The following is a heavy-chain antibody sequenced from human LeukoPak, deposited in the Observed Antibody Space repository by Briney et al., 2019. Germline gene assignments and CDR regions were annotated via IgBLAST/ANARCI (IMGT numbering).Heavy chain of an antibody. CDR1: GDSFSNYY. Sequence: PSETLSLTCSVSGDSFSNYYWTWIRQPPGKGLEWIGYVYYSGSANYNPSLKTRLHLSVDTSKNRFSLKLSSVTAADTAVYYCASSPRLTTSWFLFDSWGHGTLVTVSS. CDR2: VYYSGSA. V-gene: IGHV4-59*08. J-gene: IGHJ5*01. D-gene: IGHD2-2*01. CDR3: ASSPRLTTSWFLFDS.